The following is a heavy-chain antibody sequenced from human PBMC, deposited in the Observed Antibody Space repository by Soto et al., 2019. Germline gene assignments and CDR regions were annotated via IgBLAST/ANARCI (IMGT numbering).Heavy chain of an antibody. V-gene: IGHV4-39*01. CDR1: GGSISSSSYY. Sequence: SETLSLTCTVSGGSISSSSYYWGWIRQPPGKGLEWIGSIYYSGSTYYNPSLKSRVTISVDTSKNQFSLKLSSVTAADTAVYYCARRGPLRPHGGMDVWGQGTTVTVSS. CDR2: IYYSGST. D-gene: IGHD1-26*01. CDR3: ARRGPLRPHGGMDV. J-gene: IGHJ6*02.